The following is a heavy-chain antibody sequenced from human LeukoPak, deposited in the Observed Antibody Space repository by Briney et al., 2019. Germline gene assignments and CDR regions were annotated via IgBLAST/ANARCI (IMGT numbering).Heavy chain of an antibody. CDR2: ISYDGRNK. CDR3: AKGPLRGTAAAIDY. J-gene: IGHJ4*02. Sequence: GGSLRLSCAASGFTFNNYGMHWVRQAPGKGLEWVAVISYDGRNKHYPDSVKGRFTISRDISTDTLWLQMDSLRTEDTAVFYCAKGPLRGTAAAIDYWGQGTLVTVSS. V-gene: IGHV3-30*18. CDR1: GFTFNNYG. D-gene: IGHD2-2*01.